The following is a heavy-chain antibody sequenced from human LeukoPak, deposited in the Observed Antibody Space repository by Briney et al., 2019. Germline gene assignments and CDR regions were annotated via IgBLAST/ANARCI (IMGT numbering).Heavy chain of an antibody. CDR1: GYSISSGYY. CDR3: ARDYVLELQAFDI. D-gene: IGHD1-7*01. Sequence: SETLSLTCTVSGYSISSGYYWGWIRQPPGKGLEWIESIYHSGSTYYNPSLKSRVTISVDTSKNQFSLKLRSVTAADTAVYYCARDYVLELQAFDIWGQGTMVTVSS. V-gene: IGHV4-38-2*02. J-gene: IGHJ3*02. CDR2: IYHSGST.